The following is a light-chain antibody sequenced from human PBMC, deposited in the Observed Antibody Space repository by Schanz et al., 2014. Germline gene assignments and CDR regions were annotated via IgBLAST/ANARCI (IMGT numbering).Light chain of an antibody. CDR2: GAS. Sequence: EIVMTQSPATLSVSPGERATLSCRASQSVSSNLAWYQQKPGQAPRLLIYGASTRATGIPARFSGSGSGTEFTLTISSLQAEDVAVYYCHQYSTTPRTFGQGTRVEIK. CDR3: HQYSTTPRT. J-gene: IGKJ1*01. CDR1: QSVSSN. V-gene: IGKV3-15*01.